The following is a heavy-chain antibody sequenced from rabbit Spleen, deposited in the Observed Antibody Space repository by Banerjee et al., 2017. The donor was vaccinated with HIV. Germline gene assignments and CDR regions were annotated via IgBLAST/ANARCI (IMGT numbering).Heavy chain of an antibody. CDR2: IAGSSSGFT. CDR1: GFDLSNYG. J-gene: IGHJ4*01. Sequence: QELLVESGGGLVQPGGSLKLSCKASGFDLSNYGVTWVRQAPGKGLEWISCIAGSSSGFTYSATWAKGRFTISKTSSTTVTLQMTSLTVADTATYFCARAYKSDDYFDLWGPGTLVTVS. CDR3: ARAYKSDDYFDL. D-gene: IGHD2-1*01. V-gene: IGHV1S45*01.